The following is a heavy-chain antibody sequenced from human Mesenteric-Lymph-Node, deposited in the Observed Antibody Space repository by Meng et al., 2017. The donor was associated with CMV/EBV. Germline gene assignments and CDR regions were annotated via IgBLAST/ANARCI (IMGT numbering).Heavy chain of an antibody. CDR1: GYTFTSYD. Sequence: ASVKVSCKASGYTFTSYDINWVRQATGQGLEWMGWMNPNSGNTGYARKFQGRVTMTRNTSISTAYMELSSLRSEDTAVYYCARDQLAAPYRHGMDVWGQGTTVTVSS. D-gene: IGHD3-3*02. CDR3: ARDQLAAPYRHGMDV. J-gene: IGHJ6*02. CDR2: MNPNSGNT. V-gene: IGHV1-8*01.